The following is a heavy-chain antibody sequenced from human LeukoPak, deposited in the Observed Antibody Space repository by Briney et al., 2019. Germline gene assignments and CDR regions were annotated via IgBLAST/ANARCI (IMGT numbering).Heavy chain of an antibody. CDR2: ISAYNGNT. Sequence: ASVKVSCKASGYTFTSYGISWVRQAPGQGLEWMGWISAYNGNTNYAQKLQGRVTMTTDTSTSTAHMELRSLRSDDTAVYYCARGLLAVAGTAPFDYWGQGTLVTVSS. J-gene: IGHJ4*02. CDR3: ARGLLAVAGTAPFDY. CDR1: GYTFTSYG. D-gene: IGHD6-19*01. V-gene: IGHV1-18*01.